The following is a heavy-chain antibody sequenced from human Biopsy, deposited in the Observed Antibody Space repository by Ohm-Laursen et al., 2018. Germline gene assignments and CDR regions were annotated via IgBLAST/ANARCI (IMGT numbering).Heavy chain of an antibody. J-gene: IGHJ6*02. D-gene: IGHD2/OR15-2a*01. V-gene: IGHV4-34*01. Sequence: TLSLTCAVYDGSFSGYYWSWIRQPPGKGLEWIGEINHSGSTNYNPSLKSRVTISVDTSKNQFSLRLNSVTAADTAVYYCARATNSTGWPYYYFYGMDVWGQGTTVTVSS. CDR1: DGSFSGYY. CDR2: INHSGST. CDR3: ARATNSTGWPYYYFYGMDV.